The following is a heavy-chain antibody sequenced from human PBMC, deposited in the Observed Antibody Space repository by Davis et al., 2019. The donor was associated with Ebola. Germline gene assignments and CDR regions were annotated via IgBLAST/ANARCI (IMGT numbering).Heavy chain of an antibody. CDR2: INHSGST. V-gene: IGHV4-34*01. J-gene: IGHJ4*02. CDR3: ARVNVLRFLEWPEGDYFDY. Sequence: GSLRLSCAASGFTFSSYSMSWVRQAPGKGLEWIGEINHSGSTNYKPSLKSRVTISVDTSKNQFSLKLSSVTAADTAVYYCARVNVLRFLEWPEGDYFDYWGQGTLVTVSS. CDR1: GFTFSSYS. D-gene: IGHD3-3*01.